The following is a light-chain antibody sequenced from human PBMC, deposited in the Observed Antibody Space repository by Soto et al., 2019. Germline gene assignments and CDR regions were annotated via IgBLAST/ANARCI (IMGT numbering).Light chain of an antibody. CDR1: QSVSSN. CDR2: GAS. J-gene: IGKJ4*01. V-gene: IGKV3-15*01. CDR3: HHYGTSPPST. Sequence: EIVMTQSPATLSVSPGERATLSCWASQSVSSNLALYQQKSGQAPRLLMYGASTRASGIPARFSGSGSGTDFTLTISRLEPEDFAVYYCHHYGTSPPSTFGGGTKVDIK.